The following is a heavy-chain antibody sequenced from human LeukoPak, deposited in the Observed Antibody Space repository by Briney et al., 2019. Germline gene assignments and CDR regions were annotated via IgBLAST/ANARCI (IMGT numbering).Heavy chain of an antibody. J-gene: IGHJ4*02. V-gene: IGHV4-34*01. CDR1: GGSISSGGDY. CDR2: INHSGST. D-gene: IGHD4-11*01. Sequence: TPSQTLSLTCTVSGGSISSGGDYWSWIRQPPGKGLEWIGEINHSGSTNYNPSLKSRVTISVDTSKNQFSLKLSSVTAADTAVYYCARGVTTFVYWGQGTLVTVSS. CDR3: ARGVTTFVY.